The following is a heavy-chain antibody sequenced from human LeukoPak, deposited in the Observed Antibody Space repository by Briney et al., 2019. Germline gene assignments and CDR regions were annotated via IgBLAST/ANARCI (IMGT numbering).Heavy chain of an antibody. CDR3: ATYSSLNRREFQY. V-gene: IGHV3-7*01. CDR1: GFTFSNYW. CDR2: IKTDGSEK. J-gene: IGHJ1*01. D-gene: IGHD3-22*01. Sequence: GGSLRLSCEGSGFTFSNYWMDWVRQAPGKGLQWVANIKTDGSEKYYADSVKGRFTISRDNAKNSLYLQMNSLRAEDTAVYYCATYSSLNRREFQYWGQGTLLTVSS.